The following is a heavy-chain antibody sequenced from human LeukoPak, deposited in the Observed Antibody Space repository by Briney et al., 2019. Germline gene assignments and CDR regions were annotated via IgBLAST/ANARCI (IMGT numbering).Heavy chain of an antibody. CDR2: VSGSGDYT. CDR3: AREPVLLWFGPA. D-gene: IGHD3-10*01. CDR1: GFTFSSYA. V-gene: IGHV3-23*01. Sequence: GGSLRLSCAASGFTFSSYAMSWVRQAPGKGLEWVSAVSGSGDYTYYADSVKGRFTISRDNSKNTLYLQMNSLRAEDTAVYYCAREPVLLWFGPAWGQGTLVTVSS. J-gene: IGHJ5*02.